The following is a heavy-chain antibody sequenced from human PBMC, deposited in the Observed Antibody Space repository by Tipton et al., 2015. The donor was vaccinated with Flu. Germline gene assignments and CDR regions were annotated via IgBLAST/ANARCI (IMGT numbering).Heavy chain of an antibody. CDR2: IFHTGNT. J-gene: IGHJ4*02. D-gene: IGHD3-22*01. Sequence: TLSLTCSISGDSIRSPYYWGWIRQPPGKGLEWIGNIFHTGNTFFNPSLKSRVTISVDRSKNQFSLTVSDVSAADTAMYYCAKLVYFDSSGYYRYYFDYWGQGTLVTVST. CDR1: GDSIRSPYY. CDR3: AKLVYFDSSGYYRYYFDY. V-gene: IGHV4-38-2*02.